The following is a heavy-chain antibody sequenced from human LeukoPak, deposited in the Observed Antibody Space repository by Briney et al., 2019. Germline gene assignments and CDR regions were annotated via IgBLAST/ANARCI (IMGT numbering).Heavy chain of an antibody. Sequence: GRSLRLSCAASGFTFSSYGMHWVRQAPGKGLEWVSAMSGSGGSIYYADSVKGRFTISRDNSKNTLYLQMNSLRAEDTAVYYCAKGSYSSGWNWGQGTLVTVSS. CDR3: AKGSYSSGWN. J-gene: IGHJ4*02. CDR2: MSGSGGSI. CDR1: GFTFSSYG. V-gene: IGHV3-23*01. D-gene: IGHD6-19*01.